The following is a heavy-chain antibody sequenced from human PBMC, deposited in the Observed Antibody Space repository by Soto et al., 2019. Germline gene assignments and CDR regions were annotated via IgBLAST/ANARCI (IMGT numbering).Heavy chain of an antibody. CDR1: GSTIRSYV. J-gene: IGHJ1*01. CDR2: TSYDGSDK. V-gene: IGHV3-30*19. D-gene: IGHD3-16*01. Sequence: QVQLVESGGGVVQPGTSRRVSCVGSGSTIRSYVIHWVRQAPGKGLEWVALTSYDGSDKYYDDSVRGRFTISRDNSRNTVDLQMDSLRLEDTALYYCARWGTTGGLDVWGQGTLVSVSS. CDR3: ARWGTTGGLDV.